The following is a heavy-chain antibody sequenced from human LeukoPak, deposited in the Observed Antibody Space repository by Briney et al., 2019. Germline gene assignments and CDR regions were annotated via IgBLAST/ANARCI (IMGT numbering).Heavy chain of an antibody. CDR1: GGSIGSYY. CDR3: ARHVSAYSSGLPYYMDV. J-gene: IGHJ6*03. Sequence: SETLSLTCTVSGGSIGSYYWSWIRQPPGKGLEWIGYFFYTGNTNYNPSLKSRVTISAGTSKNQFSLKLSSVTAADTAVYYCARHVSAYSSGLPYYMDVWGKGTTVTVSS. CDR2: FFYTGNT. V-gene: IGHV4-59*08. D-gene: IGHD6-19*01.